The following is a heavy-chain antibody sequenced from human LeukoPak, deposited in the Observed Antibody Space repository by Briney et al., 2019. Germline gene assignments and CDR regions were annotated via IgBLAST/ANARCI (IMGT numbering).Heavy chain of an antibody. CDR3: ARSLVAIFDY. CDR2: ISSSDSYI. CDR1: GFTFSSYN. Sequence: GGSLRLSCAASGFTFSSYNMNWVRQAPGKGLEWVSSISSSDSYIYYADSVKGRFTISRDNAKNSLYLQMNSLRAEDTAVYYCARSLVAIFDYWGQGTLVTVSS. V-gene: IGHV3-21*01. J-gene: IGHJ4*02. D-gene: IGHD5-12*01.